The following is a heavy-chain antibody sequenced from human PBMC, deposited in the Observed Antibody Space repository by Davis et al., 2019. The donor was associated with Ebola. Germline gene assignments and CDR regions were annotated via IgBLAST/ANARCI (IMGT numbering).Heavy chain of an antibody. CDR3: ARAQYYYGSGSYYPSHFDY. V-gene: IGHV3-30-3*01. CDR1: GFTFSSYA. Sequence: GESLKISCAASGFTFSSYAMHWVRQAPGKGLEWAAVISYDGSNKYYADSVKGRFTISRDNSKNTLYLQMNSLRAEDTAVYYCARAQYYYGSGSYYPSHFDYWGQGTLVIVSS. D-gene: IGHD3-10*01. CDR2: ISYDGSNK. J-gene: IGHJ4*02.